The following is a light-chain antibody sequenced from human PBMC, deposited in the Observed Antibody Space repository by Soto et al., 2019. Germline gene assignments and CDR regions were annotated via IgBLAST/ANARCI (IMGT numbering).Light chain of an antibody. CDR1: SSDVGGYNY. CDR3: SSYTSSSTLVV. V-gene: IGLV2-14*01. CDR2: DVS. Sequence: QSALTQPASVSGSPGQSITISCTGTSSDVGGYNYVSWYQQHPGKAPKLMIYDVSNRPSGVSNRFSCSKSGNTASLTISWRQAEDEADYYCSSYTSSSTLVVFGGGTKLTVL. J-gene: IGLJ2*01.